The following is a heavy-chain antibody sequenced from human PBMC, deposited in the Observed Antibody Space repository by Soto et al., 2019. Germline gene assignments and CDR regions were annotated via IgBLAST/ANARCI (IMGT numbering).Heavy chain of an antibody. Sequence: QVQLVQSGAEVKKPGSSVKVSCKASGGTFSSYAISWVRQAPGQGLEWMGGIIPIFGTANYAQKFQGRVTITADKSTSTAYMELSSLRSEDTAVYYCARPLIDRGYSYGYCYYYYGMDVWGQGTTVTVSS. J-gene: IGHJ6*02. CDR3: ARPLIDRGYSYGYCYYYYGMDV. CDR2: IIPIFGTA. CDR1: GGTFSSYA. D-gene: IGHD5-18*01. V-gene: IGHV1-69*06.